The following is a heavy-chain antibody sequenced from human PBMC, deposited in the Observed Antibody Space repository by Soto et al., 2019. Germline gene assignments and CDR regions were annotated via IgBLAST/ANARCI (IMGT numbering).Heavy chain of an antibody. CDR3: AKAPSILAAAGTFLRDPPQLYSYGMDV. Sequence: GGSLRLSCGASGFTFSSYAMSWVRQAPGKGLEWVSAISGSGGSTYYADSVKGRFTISRDNSKNTLYLQMNSLRAEDTAVYYCAKAPSILAAAGTFLRDPPQLYSYGMDVWGQGTPLTVSS. CDR1: GFTFSSYA. D-gene: IGHD6-13*01. J-gene: IGHJ6*02. CDR2: ISGSGGST. V-gene: IGHV3-23*01.